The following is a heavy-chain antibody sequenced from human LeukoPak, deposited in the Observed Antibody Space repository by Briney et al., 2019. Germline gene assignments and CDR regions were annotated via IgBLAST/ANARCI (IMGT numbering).Heavy chain of an antibody. J-gene: IGHJ4*02. V-gene: IGHV4-59*01. CDR1: GGSISSYY. D-gene: IGHD3-10*01. Sequence: KPSETLSLTCTVSGGSISSYYWSWIRQPPGKGLEWIGYIYYSGSTNYNPSLKSRVTISVDTSKNQFSLKLSSVTAADTAVYYCARNFRGVQPNELGYWGQGTLVTVSS. CDR3: ARNFRGVQPNELGY. CDR2: IYYSGST.